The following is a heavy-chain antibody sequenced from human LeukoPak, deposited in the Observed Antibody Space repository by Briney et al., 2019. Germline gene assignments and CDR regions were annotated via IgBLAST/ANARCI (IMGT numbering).Heavy chain of an antibody. V-gene: IGHV4-34*01. J-gene: IGHJ6*03. D-gene: IGHD3-10*01. CDR1: GGSFSGYY. CDR2: INHSGST. Sequence: PSETLSLTCAVYGGSFSGYYWSWIRQPPGKGLEWIGEINHSGSTNQNPSLKSRVTISVDTSKNQFSLKLSSVTAADTAVYYCARHRYYYRSGSYYGAPYYMDVWGKGTTVTISS. CDR3: ARHRYYYRSGSYYGAPYYMDV.